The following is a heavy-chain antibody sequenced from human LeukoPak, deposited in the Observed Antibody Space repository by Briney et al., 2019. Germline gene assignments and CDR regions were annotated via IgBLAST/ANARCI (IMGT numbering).Heavy chain of an antibody. V-gene: IGHV3-30*01. J-gene: IGHJ3*02. CDR3: ARGPGPIAGAKNPFDI. D-gene: IGHD1-26*01. CDR1: GFIFRSYP. Sequence: GRSLRLSCAASGFIFRSYPMHWVRQAPGKGLEWVAVISYDGSNKYYADSVKGRFTISGDKSKNALYLQMNSLRPEDTAFYYCARGPGPIAGAKNPFDIWGQGTMVTVSS. CDR2: ISYDGSNK.